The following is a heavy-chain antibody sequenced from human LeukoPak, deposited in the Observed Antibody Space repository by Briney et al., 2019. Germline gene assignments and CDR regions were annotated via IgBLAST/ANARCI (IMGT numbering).Heavy chain of an antibody. V-gene: IGHV4-59*08. Sequence: SETLSLTCTVSGGSISSYYWSWIRQPPGKGLEWIGYIYYSGSTNYNPSLKSRVTISVDTSKNQFSLKLSSVTAADTAVYYCARHGLELELPVSYYYYGMDVWGQGTTATVSS. CDR3: ARHGLELELPVSYYYYGMDV. CDR1: GGSISSYY. D-gene: IGHD1-7*01. J-gene: IGHJ6*02. CDR2: IYYSGST.